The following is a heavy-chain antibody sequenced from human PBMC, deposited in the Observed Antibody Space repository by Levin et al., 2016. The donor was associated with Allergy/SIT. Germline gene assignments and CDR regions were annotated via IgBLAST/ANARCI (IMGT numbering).Heavy chain of an antibody. Sequence: ASVKVSCKASGYTFTSYYMHWVRQAPGQGLEWMGIINLSGGSTSYAQKFQGRVTMTRDTSTSTVYMELSSLRSEDTAVYYCARAGCGGDCYRSTNPKDYWGQGTLVTVSS. D-gene: IGHD2-21*01. V-gene: IGHV1-46*01. CDR1: GYTFTSYY. J-gene: IGHJ4*02. CDR3: ARAGCGGDCYRSTNPKDY. CDR2: INLSGGST.